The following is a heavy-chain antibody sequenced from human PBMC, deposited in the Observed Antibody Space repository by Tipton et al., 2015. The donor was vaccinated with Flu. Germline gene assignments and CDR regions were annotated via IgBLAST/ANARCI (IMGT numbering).Heavy chain of an antibody. CDR2: IYYSGGST. CDR1: GGAMSSYY. CDR3: ARAPIGTYGSGSYYNI. Sequence: TLSLTCNVSGGAMSSYYWGWIRQPPGKGLEWIGTIYYSGGSTYYSPSLESRVTISVDTSKNQFSLKLTSVTAADTAVYYCARAPIGTYGSGSYYNIWGQGTLVTVSS. D-gene: IGHD3-10*01. V-gene: IGHV4-39*07. J-gene: IGHJ4*02.